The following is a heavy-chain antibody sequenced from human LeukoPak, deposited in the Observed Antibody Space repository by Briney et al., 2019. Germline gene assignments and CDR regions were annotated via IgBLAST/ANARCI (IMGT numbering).Heavy chain of an antibody. Sequence: GGSLRLSCAASGFTFSSYAMSWVRQAPGKGLEWVSAISGSGCSTYYADSVKGRFTISRDNSKNTLYLQMNSLRAEDTAVYYCAKGLGGSSYYYYMDVWGKGTTVTVSS. CDR3: AKGLGGSSYYYYMDV. J-gene: IGHJ6*03. D-gene: IGHD6-6*01. CDR2: ISGSGCST. CDR1: GFTFSSYA. V-gene: IGHV3-23*01.